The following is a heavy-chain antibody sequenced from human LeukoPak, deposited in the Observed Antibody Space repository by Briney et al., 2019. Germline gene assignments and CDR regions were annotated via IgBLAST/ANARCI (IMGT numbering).Heavy chain of an antibody. CDR2: IYSGGST. D-gene: IGHD3-10*01. J-gene: IGHJ4*02. CDR3: ARGPSSRSYDY. Sequence: GGSLRLSCAASGFTVSSNYMSWVRQAPGKGLEWVSVIYSGGSTYYADSVKGRFTIFRDNSKNTVYLQMNSLRAEDTAVYYCARGPSSRSYDYWGQGTLVTVSS. CDR1: GFTVSSNY. V-gene: IGHV3-53*01.